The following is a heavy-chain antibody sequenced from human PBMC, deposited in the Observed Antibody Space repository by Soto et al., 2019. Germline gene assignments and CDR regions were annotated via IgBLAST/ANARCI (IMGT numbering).Heavy chain of an antibody. CDR1: GFTFSSYG. Sequence: QVQLVESGGGVVQPVRSLRLSCAASGFTFSSYGMHWVRQAPGKGLEWVAVIWYDGSNKYYADSVKGRFTISRDNSKNTLYLQMNSLRAEDTAVYYCARDLRLGELSLDYWGQGTLVTVSS. D-gene: IGHD3-16*02. V-gene: IGHV3-33*01. J-gene: IGHJ4*02. CDR3: ARDLRLGELSLDY. CDR2: IWYDGSNK.